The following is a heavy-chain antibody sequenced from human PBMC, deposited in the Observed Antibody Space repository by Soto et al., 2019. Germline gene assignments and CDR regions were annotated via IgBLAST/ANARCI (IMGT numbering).Heavy chain of an antibody. J-gene: IGHJ6*02. CDR2: IKQDGSEK. D-gene: IGHD2-21*02. Sequence: EVQLVESGGGLVQPGRSLRLSCAASGFTFSSYWMSWVRQAPGKGLEWVANIKQDGSEKYYVDSVKGRFTISRDNAKNSLYLQMNSLSAEDTAVYYCALVVTAAYYYYGMDVWGQGTTVTVSS. V-gene: IGHV3-7*03. CDR1: GFTFSSYW. CDR3: ALVVTAAYYYYGMDV.